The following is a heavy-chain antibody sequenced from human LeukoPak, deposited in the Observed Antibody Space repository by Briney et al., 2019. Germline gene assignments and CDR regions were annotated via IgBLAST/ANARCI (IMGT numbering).Heavy chain of an antibody. CDR1: GFTFRSYA. D-gene: IGHD4-17*01. Sequence: GGSLRLSCAASGFTFRSYAMSWVRQAPGKRLEWVSAISGSGGTTYYADSVKGRFTISRDNSKNTLYPQMNSLRAEDTAVYYCAKDYGDYVGWIYYFDYWGQGTLVTVSS. CDR2: ISGSGGTT. CDR3: AKDYGDYVGWIYYFDY. J-gene: IGHJ4*02. V-gene: IGHV3-23*01.